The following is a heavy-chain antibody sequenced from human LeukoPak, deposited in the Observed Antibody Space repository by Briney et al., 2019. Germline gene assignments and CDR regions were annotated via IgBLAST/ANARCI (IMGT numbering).Heavy chain of an antibody. V-gene: IGHV1-69-2*01. D-gene: IGHD2-15*01. CDR3: ATLPRYCSGGSCYG. Sequence: EASVKVSCEVSGYTFTDYYMHWVQQAPGKGLEWMGLVDPEDGETIYAEKFQGRVTITADTSTDTAYMELSSLRSEDTAVYYCATLPRYCSGGSCYGWGQGTLVTVSS. J-gene: IGHJ4*02. CDR1: GYTFTDYY. CDR2: VDPEDGET.